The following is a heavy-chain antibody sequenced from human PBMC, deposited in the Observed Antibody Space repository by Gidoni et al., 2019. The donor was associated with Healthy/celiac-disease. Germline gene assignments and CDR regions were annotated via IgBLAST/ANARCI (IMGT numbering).Heavy chain of an antibody. CDR2: IKQDGSEK. Sequence: EVQLVESGGGLVQPGGCLRLTCAASGFTVSSYWLSWVCQAPGTGLEWVANIKQDGSEKYYGDSVKGRFTISRDNAKNSLYLQMNSLRAEDTAVYYCAKYYDSSGYPYYFDYWGQGTLVTVSS. D-gene: IGHD3-22*01. J-gene: IGHJ4*02. CDR3: AKYYDSSGYPYYFDY. V-gene: IGHV3-7*01. CDR1: GFTVSSYW.